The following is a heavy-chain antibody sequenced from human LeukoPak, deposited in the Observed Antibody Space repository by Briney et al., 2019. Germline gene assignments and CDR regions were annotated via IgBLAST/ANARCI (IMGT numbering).Heavy chain of an antibody. J-gene: IGHJ3*02. Sequence: GGSLRLSCAASGFTFSSYAMSWVRQAPGKGLEWVSAISGSGGGTYYADSVKGRFTISRDNSKNTLYLQMNSLRAEDTAVYYCAKEPHTYDFWSGSDAFDIWGQGTMVTVSS. CDR1: GFTFSSYA. V-gene: IGHV3-23*01. CDR2: ISGSGGGT. D-gene: IGHD3-3*01. CDR3: AKEPHTYDFWSGSDAFDI.